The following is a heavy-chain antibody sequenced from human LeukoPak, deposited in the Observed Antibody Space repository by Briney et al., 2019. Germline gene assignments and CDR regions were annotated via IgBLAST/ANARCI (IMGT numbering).Heavy chain of an antibody. Sequence: GGSLRLSCAASGFTFSTYGMHWVRQAPGKGLEWVAVIWPNGSNKYRADSVKGRFTISRDNSKSTLFLQMSSLAAEDTAVYYCVGELLTAAGTIGAFDIWGRGTMVTVSS. J-gene: IGHJ3*02. D-gene: IGHD6-13*01. CDR1: GFTFSTYG. CDR2: IWPNGSNK. V-gene: IGHV3-33*01. CDR3: VGELLTAAGTIGAFDI.